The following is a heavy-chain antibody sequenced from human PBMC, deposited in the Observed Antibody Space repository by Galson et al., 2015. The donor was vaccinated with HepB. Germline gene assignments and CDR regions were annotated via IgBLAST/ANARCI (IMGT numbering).Heavy chain of an antibody. J-gene: IGHJ4*02. D-gene: IGHD5-18*01. Sequence: SVKVSCKASGYTFTSYAMHWVRQAPGQRLEWMGWINAGNGNTKYSQKFQGRVTITRDTSASTAYMELSSLRSEDTAVYYCARDRARTYSYGPYYFDYWGQGTLVTVSS. CDR1: GYTFTSYA. CDR2: INAGNGNT. V-gene: IGHV1-3*01. CDR3: ARDRARTYSYGPYYFDY.